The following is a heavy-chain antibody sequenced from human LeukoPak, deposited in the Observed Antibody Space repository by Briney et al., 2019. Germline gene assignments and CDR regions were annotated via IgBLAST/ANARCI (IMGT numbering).Heavy chain of an antibody. CDR1: GGSISSSSYY. CDR3: AVKPDYDILTQYNWFDP. CDR2: IYYSGST. J-gene: IGHJ5*02. D-gene: IGHD3-9*01. Sequence: PSETLSLTCTVSGGSISSSSYYWGWIRQPPGKGLEWIGSIYYSGSTNYNPSLKSRVTISVDTSKNQFSLKLSSVTAADTAVYYCAVKPDYDILTQYNWFDPWGQGTLVTVSS. V-gene: IGHV4-39*07.